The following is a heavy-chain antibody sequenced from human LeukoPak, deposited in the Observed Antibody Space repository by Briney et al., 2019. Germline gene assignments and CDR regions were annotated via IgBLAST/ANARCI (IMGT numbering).Heavy chain of an antibody. CDR2: ISSSGSTI. J-gene: IGHJ5*02. Sequence: GGSLRLSCAASGFTFSSYEMNWVRQAPGKGLEWVSYISSSGSTIYYADCVKGRFTISRDNAKNSLYLQMNSLRAEDTAVYYCARKYYYGSGRSWGQGTLVTVSS. CDR3: ARKYYYGSGRS. V-gene: IGHV3-48*03. D-gene: IGHD3-10*01. CDR1: GFTFSSYE.